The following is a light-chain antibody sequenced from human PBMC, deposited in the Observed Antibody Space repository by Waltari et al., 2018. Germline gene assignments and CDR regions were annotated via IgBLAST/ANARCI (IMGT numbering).Light chain of an antibody. CDR1: QSISSY. J-gene: IGKJ2*01. V-gene: IGKV1-39*01. CDR3: QQSYSTPYT. Sequence: DIQMTQSPSSLSASVGDRVTITCRASQSISSYLNWYQQKPGKAPNRLIYAASSLQSGVPSRFSGSGSGTDFTLTITSLQPEDFATYYCQQSYSTPYTFGQGTKLEIK. CDR2: AAS.